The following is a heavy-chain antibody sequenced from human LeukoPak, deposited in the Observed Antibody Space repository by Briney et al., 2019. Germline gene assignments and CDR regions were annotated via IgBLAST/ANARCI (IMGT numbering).Heavy chain of an antibody. Sequence: GASVKVPCKASRYTFTSYDINWVRQPTGQGLEWMGWMNPNSGNTGYAHKFQGRVTMTRNTSISTAYMELKSLRSEDTAVYYCARKNYGSNRWFDPWGQGTLVTVSS. CDR3: ARKNYGSNRWFDP. CDR2: MNPNSGNT. D-gene: IGHD4/OR15-4a*01. V-gene: IGHV1-8*01. J-gene: IGHJ5*02. CDR1: RYTFTSYD.